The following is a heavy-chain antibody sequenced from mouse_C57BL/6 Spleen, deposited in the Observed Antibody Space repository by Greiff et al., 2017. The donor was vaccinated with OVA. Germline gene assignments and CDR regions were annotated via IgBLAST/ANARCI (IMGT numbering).Heavy chain of an antibody. D-gene: IGHD2-1*01. CDR2: ISDGGSYT. V-gene: IGHV5-4*03. CDR1: GFTFSSYA. J-gene: IGHJ4*01. CDR3: ARGVYYGYAMDY. Sequence: EVKLVESGGGLVKPGGSLKLSCAASGFTFSSYAMSWVRQTPEKRLEWVATISDGGSYTYYPDNVKGRFTISRDNAKNNLYLQMSHLKSEDTAMYYCARGVYYGYAMDYWGQGTSVTVSS.